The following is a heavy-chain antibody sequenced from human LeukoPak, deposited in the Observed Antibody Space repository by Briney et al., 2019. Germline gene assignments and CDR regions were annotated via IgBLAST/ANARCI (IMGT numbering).Heavy chain of an antibody. Sequence: SETLSLTCNVSGDSIRSDYWSWIRQPPGKGLEWIGHIYYSGSTNYNPSLKSRVTISVDASKNHFSLKVSSVTAADTAVYYCARGNFDSTGGNYDYWGQGTLVTVSS. CDR3: ARGNFDSTGGNYDY. D-gene: IGHD3-22*01. CDR2: IYYSGST. CDR1: GDSIRSDY. J-gene: IGHJ4*02. V-gene: IGHV4-59*01.